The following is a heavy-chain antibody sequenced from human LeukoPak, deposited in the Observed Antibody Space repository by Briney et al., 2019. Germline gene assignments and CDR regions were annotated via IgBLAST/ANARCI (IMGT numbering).Heavy chain of an antibody. CDR3: ATSVGAEYFQH. CDR2: IDPSDSYT. CDR1: GYSFTSYW. V-gene: IGHV5-10-1*01. Sequence: GESLKISCKGSGYSFTSYWISWVRQMPGKGLEWMGRIDPSDSYTNYSPSFQGHVTISADKSITTAYLQWRSLKASDTAMSYCATSVGAEYFQHWGQGTLVTVSS. J-gene: IGHJ1*01.